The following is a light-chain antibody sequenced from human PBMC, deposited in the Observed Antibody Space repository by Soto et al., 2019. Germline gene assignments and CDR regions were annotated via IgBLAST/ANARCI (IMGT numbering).Light chain of an antibody. Sequence: QPASVSGSPGQSITISCTGTSSDVGGYNYVSWYQQHPGKAPKLMIYEVSNRPSGVSNRFSGSKSGNTASLTISGLQAEAEADYYCSSYTSSSTLGVFGGGTKLTVL. CDR2: EVS. V-gene: IGLV2-14*01. CDR3: SSYTSSSTLGV. J-gene: IGLJ2*01. CDR1: SSDVGGYNY.